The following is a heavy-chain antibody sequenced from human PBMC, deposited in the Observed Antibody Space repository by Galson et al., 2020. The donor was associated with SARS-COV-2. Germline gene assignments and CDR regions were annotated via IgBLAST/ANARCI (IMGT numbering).Heavy chain of an antibody. V-gene: IGHV1-46*01. CDR2: IRPSGNT. CDR1: GYTFTNYY. Sequence: ASVKVSCKPSGYTFTNYYIHWLRQAPGQGLEWMGIIRPSGNTQIAQKFQGRVTMTRDTSSSTVYMEMSSLRSDDTAVFYCATEPPEAYYFDFCGPGTLVTVSS. J-gene: IGHJ4*02. CDR3: ATEPPEAYYFDF.